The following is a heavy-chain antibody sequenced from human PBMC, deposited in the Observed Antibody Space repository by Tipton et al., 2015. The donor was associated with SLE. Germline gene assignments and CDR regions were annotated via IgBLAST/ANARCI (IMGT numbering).Heavy chain of an antibody. CDR3: ARDPDWTTYDGFDL. CDR2: ISSDGSST. J-gene: IGHJ3*01. D-gene: IGHD1-1*01. V-gene: IGHV3-74*01. Sequence: GSLRLSCAASGFTLSLYWMDWVRQVPGKGLLGVTRISSDGSSTDYADSVEGRFTISRDNAKNTLFLQINSLRAEDTAVYYCARDPDWTTYDGFDLWGQGTMVTVSS. CDR1: GFTLSLYW.